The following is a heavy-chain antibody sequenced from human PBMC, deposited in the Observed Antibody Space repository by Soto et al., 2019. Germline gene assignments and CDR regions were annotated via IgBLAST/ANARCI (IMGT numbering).Heavy chain of an antibody. J-gene: IGHJ4*01. V-gene: IGHV3-15*07. Sequence: EVQLVESGGGLVKPGGSLRLSCAASGLAFSNAWTNWVRQAPGKGLEWVGRIKSKDHGGTTDFAAPVRGRFAISRDDSRKLVYMQMNSLNTEDTAVYYCTTDSYTPMVVVRFDYWGLGTLVTVSS. CDR2: IKSKDHGGTT. CDR1: GLAFSNAW. CDR3: TTDSYTPMVVVRFDY. D-gene: IGHD2-21*01.